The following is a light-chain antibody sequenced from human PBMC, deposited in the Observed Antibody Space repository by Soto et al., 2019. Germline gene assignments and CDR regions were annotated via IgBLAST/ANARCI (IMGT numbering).Light chain of an antibody. Sequence: DIQMTQSPSSLSASVGDRVTITCRASQSISSYLNWYQQKPGKAPKLLIYAASSLQSGVPSRFNCSCSGTDFTLTISSLQPEDFATYYCQQSYSTPCTFGQGTKVDIK. CDR1: QSISSY. V-gene: IGKV1-39*01. CDR2: AAS. J-gene: IGKJ1*01. CDR3: QQSYSTPCT.